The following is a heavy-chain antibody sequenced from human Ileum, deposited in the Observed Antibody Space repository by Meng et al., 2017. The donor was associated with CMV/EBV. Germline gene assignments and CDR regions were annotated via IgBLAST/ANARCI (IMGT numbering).Heavy chain of an antibody. V-gene: IGHV3-9*03. Sequence: GESLKISCAASGFTFDDYAMHWVRQAPGKGLEWVSGISWNSGTIRYADSVKGRFTISRDNGKNSPYLQMNSLRAEDMAVYYCAKDWGPTNWFADNWGQGTLVTVSS. CDR1: GFTFDDYA. CDR2: ISWNSGTI. J-gene: IGHJ4*02. D-gene: IGHD3-10*01. CDR3: AKDWGPTNWFADN.